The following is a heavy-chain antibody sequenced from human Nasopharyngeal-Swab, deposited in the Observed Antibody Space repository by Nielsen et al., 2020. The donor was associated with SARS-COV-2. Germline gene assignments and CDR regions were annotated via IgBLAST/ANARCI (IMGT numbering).Heavy chain of an antibody. J-gene: IGHJ4*02. D-gene: IGHD3-22*01. V-gene: IGHV3-9*01. CDR1: GFTFGDYA. Sequence: GGSLRLSCAASGFTFGDYAMHWVRQAPGKGLERVSGISWNSGSIGYADSVKGRFTTSRDNAKNSLYLQMNSLRAEDTAVYYCARGDDSSGFSITLDYWGQGTLVTVSS. CDR3: ARGDDSSGFSITLDY. CDR2: ISWNSGSI.